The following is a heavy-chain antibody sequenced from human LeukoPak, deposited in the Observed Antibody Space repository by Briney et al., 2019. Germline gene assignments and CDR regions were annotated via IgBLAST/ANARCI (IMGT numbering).Heavy chain of an antibody. CDR1: GGSISSGDYY. CDR3: ARHQWELGAFDI. V-gene: IGHV4-30-4*08. Sequence: PSETLSLTCTVSGGSISSGDYYWSWIRQPPGKGLEWIGYIYYSGSTYYNPSLKSRVTMSVDTSKNQFSLKLSSVTAADTAVYYCARHQWELGAFDIWGQGTMVTVFS. D-gene: IGHD1-26*01. J-gene: IGHJ3*02. CDR2: IYYSGST.